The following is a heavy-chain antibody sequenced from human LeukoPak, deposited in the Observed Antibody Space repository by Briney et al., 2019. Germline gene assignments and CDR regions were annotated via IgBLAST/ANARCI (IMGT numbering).Heavy chain of an antibody. V-gene: IGHV4-39*01. CDR1: GGSISSSSYY. D-gene: IGHD2-2*01. CDR3: ARHPMRYCSSTSCFWNWFDP. Sequence: SETLSLTCTVSGGSISSSSYYWGWIRQSPGKGLEWIGRIDNSGSNYYNPSLKSRVTISEDTSKNQFSLKLSSVTAADTAVYYCARHPMRYCSSTSCFWNWFDPWGQGTLVTVSS. CDR2: IDNSGSN. J-gene: IGHJ5*02.